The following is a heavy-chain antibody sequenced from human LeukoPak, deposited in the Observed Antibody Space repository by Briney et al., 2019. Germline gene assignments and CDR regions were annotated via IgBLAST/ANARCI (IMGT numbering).Heavy chain of an antibody. Sequence: SETLSLTCTVSGGSISSADYYWSWIRQPPGKGLEWIGYIYYSGNTYYNPSLKSRVTISVDRSKNQFSLKQSSVTAADSAVIYCPRGKITRAVGVPADVFDIGGQGKRVTVSS. CDR2: IYYSGNT. D-gene: IGHD3-10*01. CDR3: PRGKITRAVGVPADVFDI. CDR1: GGSISSADYY. J-gene: IGHJ3*02. V-gene: IGHV4-30-4*08.